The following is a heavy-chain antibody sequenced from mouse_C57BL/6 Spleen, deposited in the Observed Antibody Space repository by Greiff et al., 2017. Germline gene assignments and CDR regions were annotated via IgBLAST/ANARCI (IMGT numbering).Heavy chain of an antibody. CDR2: ISGGGGNT. CDR3: ARRYYGSSLGFDV. Sequence: DVKLQESGGGLVKPGGSLKLSCAASGFTFSSYTMSWVRQTPEKRLEWVATISGGGGNTYYPDSVKGRFTISRDNAKNSLYLQMSSLRSEDTALYYCARRYYGSSLGFDVWGTGTTVTVSS. J-gene: IGHJ1*03. CDR1: GFTFSSYT. D-gene: IGHD1-1*01. V-gene: IGHV5-9*01.